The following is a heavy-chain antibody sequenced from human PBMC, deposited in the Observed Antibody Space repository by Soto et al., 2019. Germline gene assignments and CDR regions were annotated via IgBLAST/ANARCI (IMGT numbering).Heavy chain of an antibody. Sequence: EVQLVESGGGLVKPGGSLRLSCVVSGFTFSSYSMNWVRQAPGKGLEWVSYISSSSIYTYYADSVKGRFTNSRDNAKNSVYLQMNSLRAEDTAVYYCARDFKESQYYYYRMDVWGKGTTVTVSS. CDR2: ISSSSIYT. V-gene: IGHV3-21*06. J-gene: IGHJ6*04. CDR3: ARDFKESQYYYYRMDV. D-gene: IGHD3-10*01. CDR1: GFTFSSYS.